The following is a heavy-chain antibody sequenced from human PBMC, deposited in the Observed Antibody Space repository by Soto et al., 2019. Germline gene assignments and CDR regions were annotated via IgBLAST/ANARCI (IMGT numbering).Heavy chain of an antibody. CDR2: IIPIFGIP. J-gene: IGHJ6*02. CDR3: ARDSYDFDRGGAYYGMDV. CDR1: GGTFSSYA. D-gene: IGHD3-3*01. Sequence: SVKVSCKASGGTFSSYAISWVRQAPGQGLEWMGGIIPIFGIPRYAQKFQGRVKITADESTSTGYMELSSLRSEDTAVYYCARDSYDFDRGGAYYGMDVWGQGTTVAVSS. V-gene: IGHV1-69*13.